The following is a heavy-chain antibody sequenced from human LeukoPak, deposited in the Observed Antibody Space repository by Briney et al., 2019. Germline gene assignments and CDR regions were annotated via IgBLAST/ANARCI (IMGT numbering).Heavy chain of an antibody. Sequence: PSETLSLTCAASGESLSSYCWNWIRQSPGRGLEWIGEMNRSGSTNYNPSLKRRVTISVETSKNLLSLRLNSVTAADTAVYYCATAARARHYFDYWGQGSLVTVSS. J-gene: IGHJ4*02. CDR2: MNRSGST. CDR1: GESLSSYC. CDR3: ATAARARHYFDY. V-gene: IGHV4-34*01.